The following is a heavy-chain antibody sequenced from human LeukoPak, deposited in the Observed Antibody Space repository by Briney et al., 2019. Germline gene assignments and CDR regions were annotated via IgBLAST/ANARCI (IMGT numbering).Heavy chain of an antibody. J-gene: IGHJ5*02. D-gene: IGHD6-13*01. CDR1: GGSISSGDYY. CDR3: ARTLPGSSSIWFDP. Sequence: SGTLSPTCTVSGGSISSGDYYWSWIRQPPGKGLEWIGCIYYSGSTYYNPSLKSRVTISLDTSKNQFSLKLSSVTAADTAVYYCARTLPGSSSIWFDPWGQGTLVTVSS. V-gene: IGHV4-30-4*01. CDR2: IYYSGST.